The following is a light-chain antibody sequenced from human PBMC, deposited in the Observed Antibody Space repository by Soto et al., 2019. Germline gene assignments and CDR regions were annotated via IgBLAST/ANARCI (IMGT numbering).Light chain of an antibody. CDR1: SSDVGANIF. J-gene: IGLJ1*01. CDR3: SSYTINNSDG. Sequence: QSVLTQPASVSGSPGQSITISCTGTSSDVGANIFVSWHQQHPGKAPKLMIYAVSSRPSGVSYRFSGSKSGNTASLTTSGLQAEDEADYYCSSYTINNSDGFGTGTKVTVL. CDR2: AVS. V-gene: IGLV2-14*01.